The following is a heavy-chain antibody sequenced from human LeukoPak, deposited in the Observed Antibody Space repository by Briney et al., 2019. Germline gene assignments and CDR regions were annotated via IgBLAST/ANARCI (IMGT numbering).Heavy chain of an antibody. J-gene: IGHJ3*02. D-gene: IGHD6-13*01. Sequence: ASVKVSCKASGYTLTSYDINWVRQATGQGLEWMGWMNPNSGRTGYAQNFQGRITITRNTSISTAYMDLSSLRYEDTAVYYCAREGTAGAWGAFDIWGQGTMDTVSS. CDR3: AREGTAGAWGAFDI. V-gene: IGHV1-8*01. CDR1: GYTLTSYD. CDR2: MNPNSGRT.